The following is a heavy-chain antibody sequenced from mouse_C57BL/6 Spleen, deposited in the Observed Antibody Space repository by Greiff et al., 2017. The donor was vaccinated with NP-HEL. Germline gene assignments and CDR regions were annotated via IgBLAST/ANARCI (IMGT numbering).Heavy chain of an antibody. Sequence: VKLVESGAELVRPGASVTLSCKASGYTFTDYEMHWVKQTPVHGLEWIGAIDPETGGTAYNQKFKGKAILTADKSSSTAYMELRSLTSEDSAVYYCTPYYGNSDFAYWGQGTLVTVSA. V-gene: IGHV1-15*01. CDR3: TPYYGNSDFAY. J-gene: IGHJ3*01. CDR1: GYTFTDYE. CDR2: IDPETGGT. D-gene: IGHD2-10*01.